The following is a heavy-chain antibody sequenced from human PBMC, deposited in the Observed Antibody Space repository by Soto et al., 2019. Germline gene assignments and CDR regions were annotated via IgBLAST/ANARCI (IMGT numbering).Heavy chain of an antibody. Sequence: GGSLRLSCAASGFTFSGYSMNWVRQAPGKGLEWVSSISSSSSYIYYADSVKGRFTISRDNAKNSLYLQMNSLRAEDTAVYYCARGGIVVVPAAIILHYGMDVWGQGTTVTVSS. J-gene: IGHJ6*02. V-gene: IGHV3-21*01. CDR3: ARGGIVVVPAAIILHYGMDV. D-gene: IGHD2-2*01. CDR1: GFTFSGYS. CDR2: ISSSSSYI.